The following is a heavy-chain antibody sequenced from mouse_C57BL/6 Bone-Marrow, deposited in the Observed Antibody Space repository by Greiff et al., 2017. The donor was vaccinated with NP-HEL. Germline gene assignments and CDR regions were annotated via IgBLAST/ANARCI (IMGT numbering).Heavy chain of an antibody. J-gene: IGHJ2*01. CDR2: ISSGGSYT. V-gene: IGHV5-6*01. CDR3: ARPSYYYGSSLFDY. D-gene: IGHD1-1*01. CDR1: GFTFSSYG. Sequence: EVKLMESGGDLVKPGGSLKLSCAASGFTFSSYGMSWVRQTPDKRLEWVATISSGGSYTYYPDRVKGRFPISRDNAKNTLYLQMSSLKSEDTAMYYCARPSYYYGSSLFDYWGQGTTLTVSS.